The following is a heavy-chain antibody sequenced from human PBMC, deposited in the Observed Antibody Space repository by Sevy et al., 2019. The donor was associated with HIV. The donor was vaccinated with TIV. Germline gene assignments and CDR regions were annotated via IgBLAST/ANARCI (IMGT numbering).Heavy chain of an antibody. D-gene: IGHD5-12*01. Sequence: ASVKVSCKASGYTFSDYSIYWIRQAPGQGFEWMGWINAASGVTNFAQKFQGRVTMTRDTSINTAYIEVYRLTSDDTAVYYCARGGSDGNYWGQGTLVTVSS. CDR3: ARGGSDGNY. CDR1: GYTFSDYS. CDR2: INAASGVT. V-gene: IGHV1-2*02. J-gene: IGHJ4*02.